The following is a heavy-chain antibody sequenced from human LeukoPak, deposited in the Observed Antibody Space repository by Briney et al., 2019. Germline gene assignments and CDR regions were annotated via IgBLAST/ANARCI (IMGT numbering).Heavy chain of an antibody. CDR3: AKRRASYKGMDV. V-gene: IGHV3-23*01. J-gene: IGHJ6*04. CDR2: ISGIGADT. CDR1: EFIFSGYV. Sequence: GGSLRLSCAASEFIFSGYVMSWVRQAPGKGLEWVSAISGIGADTDYAGFVKARFPISRDNLKKTLYLQMNSLRVEDTAVYSCAKRRASYKGMDVWGTGTTVTVSS.